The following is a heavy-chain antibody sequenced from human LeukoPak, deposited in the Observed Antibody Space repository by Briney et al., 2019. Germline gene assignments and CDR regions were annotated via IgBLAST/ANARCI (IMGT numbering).Heavy chain of an antibody. J-gene: IGHJ4*02. CDR1: GFSVSSNY. CDR3: TRAHGRITRDAYLDY. D-gene: IGHD3-10*01. CDR2: IYSSGST. V-gene: IGHV3-53*01. Sequence: GVSLRLSCAASGFSVSSNYMSRVRQAPGKGLTWVSVIYSSGSTYYADSVKGRFAISRDDSKNTLHLQMNSLRAEDTAMYYCTRAHGRITRDAYLDYWGQGTLVTVSS.